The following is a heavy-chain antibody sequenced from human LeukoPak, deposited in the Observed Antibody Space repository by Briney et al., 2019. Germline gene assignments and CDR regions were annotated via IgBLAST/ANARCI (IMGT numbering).Heavy chain of an antibody. J-gene: IGHJ5*02. CDR2: ISYDGSNK. CDR1: GFTFSSYA. V-gene: IGHV3-30*04. D-gene: IGHD2-15*01. Sequence: AGSLRLSCAASGFTFSSYAMHWVRQAPGKGMERVAVISYDGSNKYYTASVKGRFTISRDNSKNTLYLKMNSLRAEDTAVYYCARAIFISGSYNHWGQGTMVTVSS. CDR3: ARAIFISGSYNH.